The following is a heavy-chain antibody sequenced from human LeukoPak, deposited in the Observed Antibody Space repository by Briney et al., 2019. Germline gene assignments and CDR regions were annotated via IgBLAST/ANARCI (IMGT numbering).Heavy chain of an antibody. CDR2: INASGGNT. D-gene: IGHD6-13*01. J-gene: IGHJ4*02. V-gene: IGHV3-23*01. Sequence: GGSLRLSCAASGFAFNFYAMTWVRQAPGKGLQWVSTINASGGNTYYADSVRGRFTISRDNAKNSLYLQMNSLRAEDTAVYCCARVGSSAAAGTVDYWGQGTLVTVSS. CDR3: ARVGSSAAAGTVDY. CDR1: GFAFNFYA.